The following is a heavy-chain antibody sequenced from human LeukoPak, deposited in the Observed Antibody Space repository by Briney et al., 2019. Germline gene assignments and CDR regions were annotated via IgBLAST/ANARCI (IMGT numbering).Heavy chain of an antibody. CDR3: AKIGVSTRGAFDY. CDR2: TWYDGSGQ. CDR1: GFTFSSYA. Sequence: GGSLRLSCAASGFTFSSYAMHWVRQAPGKGLEWVAVTWYDGSGQYYEDSVKGRFTISRDNSKNTLYLQMNSLRAEDTAVYYCAKIGVSTRGAFDYWGQGTLVTVSS. J-gene: IGHJ4*02. V-gene: IGHV3-33*06. D-gene: IGHD5/OR15-5a*01.